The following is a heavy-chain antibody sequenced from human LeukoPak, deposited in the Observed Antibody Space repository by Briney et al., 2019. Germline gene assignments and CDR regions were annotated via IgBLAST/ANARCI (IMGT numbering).Heavy chain of an antibody. J-gene: IGHJ4*02. CDR3: AREGGAYCSGGSCYSVLDY. Sequence: ASVTVSCKASGYTFSNNGISWVRQAPGRELAWMGWISAYNGNKEYAQNLQGRVTMTTDTSTSTAYMELRRLRSDDTAVYYCAREGGAYCSGGSCYSVLDYWGQGTMVTVSS. D-gene: IGHD2-15*01. CDR1: GYTFSNNG. CDR2: ISAYNGNK. V-gene: IGHV1-18*01.